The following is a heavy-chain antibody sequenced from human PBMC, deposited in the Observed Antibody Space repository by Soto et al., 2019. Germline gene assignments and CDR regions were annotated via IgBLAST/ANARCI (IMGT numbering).Heavy chain of an antibody. D-gene: IGHD1-1*01. CDR2: VNPANGYT. V-gene: IGHV1-3*01. CDR3: ARLINGTGGVDY. CDR1: GYIFSSYA. Sequence: QVQLVQSGAGVKKPGASVTVSCKASGYIFSSYAMHWVRQAPGQRLEWMGWVNPANGYTKYSQTFQGRVTITWDTSASTAYMDLSSLRSGDKAVYYCARLINGTGGVDYWGQGTLVTVSS. J-gene: IGHJ4*02.